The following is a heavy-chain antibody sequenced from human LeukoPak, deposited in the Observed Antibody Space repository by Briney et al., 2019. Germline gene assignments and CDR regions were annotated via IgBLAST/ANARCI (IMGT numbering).Heavy chain of an antibody. D-gene: IGHD3-10*01. CDR2: ISNSGGGT. V-gene: IGHV3-23*01. J-gene: IGHJ4*02. Sequence: PGGSLRLSCAASGFTFSSYAMSWVRQAPGKGLEWVSAISNSGGGTYYADSVKGRFTISRDNSKNTLYLQMNSLRAEDTAVYYCARDPGVRGVYFDYWGQGTLVTVSS. CDR3: ARDPGVRGVYFDY. CDR1: GFTFSSYA.